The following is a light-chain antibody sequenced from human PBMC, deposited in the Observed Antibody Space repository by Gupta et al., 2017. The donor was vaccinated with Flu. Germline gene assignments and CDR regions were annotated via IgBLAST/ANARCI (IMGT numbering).Light chain of an antibody. CDR3: MKGRQTQLT. V-gene: IGKV2-28*01. CDR1: HGLLHSNGYYY. CDR2: LGS. Sequence: EIVLTQSPLSLPVIPGEPASISCRSTHGLLHSNGYYYVDWYLQKQGQSPQLLIFLGSHRATGVSDRVSGSGSGTDFTLKIRRVEDEDVCIYYCMKGRQTQLTFGGGTKVDIK. J-gene: IGKJ4*01.